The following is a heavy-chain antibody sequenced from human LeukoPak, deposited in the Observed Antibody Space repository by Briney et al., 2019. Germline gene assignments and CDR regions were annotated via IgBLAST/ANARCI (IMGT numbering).Heavy chain of an antibody. CDR1: GFTFSDYY. Sequence: GGSLRLSCAASGFTFSDYYMSWIRLAPGKGLEWVSYISSSSSYTNYADSVKGRFTISRDNAKNSLYLQMNSLRAEDTAVYYCARFGLRYFDWLPFDYWGQGTLVTVSS. J-gene: IGHJ4*02. V-gene: IGHV3-11*06. CDR3: ARFGLRYFDWLPFDY. CDR2: ISSSSSYT. D-gene: IGHD3-9*01.